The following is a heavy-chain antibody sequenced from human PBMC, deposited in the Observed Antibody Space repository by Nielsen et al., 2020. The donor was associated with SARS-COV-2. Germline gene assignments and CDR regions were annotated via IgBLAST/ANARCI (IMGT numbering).Heavy chain of an antibody. Sequence: GGSLRLSCAASGFTFDDYAMHWVRQAPGKGLEWVSGISWNSGSIGYADSVKGRFTISRGNAKNSLYLQMNSLRAEDTALYYCAKDGHSSGWYGAPDYWGQGTLVTVSS. CDR3: AKDGHSSGWYGAPDY. V-gene: IGHV3-9*01. J-gene: IGHJ4*02. CDR2: ISWNSGSI. CDR1: GFTFDDYA. D-gene: IGHD6-19*01.